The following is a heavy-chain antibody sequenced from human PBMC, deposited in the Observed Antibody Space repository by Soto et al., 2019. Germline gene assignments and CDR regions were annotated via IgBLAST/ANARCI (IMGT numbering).Heavy chain of an antibody. CDR2: IYYSGSI. Sequence: TSETLSLTCTVSGASISGYYWSWIRQPPGKGLEWIGYIYYSGSINYNPSLKSRGTISVDTSKNQLSLKLSSVTAADTAVYYCARGSPNYYDSGAYWANWFDPWGQGTLVTVSS. J-gene: IGHJ5*02. V-gene: IGHV4-59*01. CDR1: GASISGYY. D-gene: IGHD3-22*01. CDR3: ARGSPNYYDSGAYWANWFDP.